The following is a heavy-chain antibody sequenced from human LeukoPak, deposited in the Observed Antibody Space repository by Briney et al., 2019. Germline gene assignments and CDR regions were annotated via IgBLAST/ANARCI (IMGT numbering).Heavy chain of an antibody. CDR3: ARDRSISAAGDTY. CDR1: GFTFSDYW. D-gene: IGHD6-13*01. Sequence: GGSLRLSCAASGFTFSDYWMHWVRQAPEKGLVWVSRVNRDGSSTSYADSVKGRFTISRDNAKNTLSLQMNSLRAEDRAVYYCARDRSISAAGDTYWGKGTLVTVSS. CDR2: VNRDGSST. V-gene: IGHV3-74*01. J-gene: IGHJ4*02.